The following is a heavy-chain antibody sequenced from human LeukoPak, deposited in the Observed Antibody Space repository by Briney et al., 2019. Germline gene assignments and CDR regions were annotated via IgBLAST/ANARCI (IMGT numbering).Heavy chain of an antibody. J-gene: IGHJ3*02. V-gene: IGHV5-51*01. CDR3: ARGSAYIVVVPAAIRGDAFDI. CDR1: GYSFTSYW. D-gene: IGHD2-2*01. Sequence: GESLQISCKGSGYSFTSYWIGWVRQLPGKGLEWMGIIYPGDSDTRYSPSFQGQVTISADKSISTAYLQWSSLKASDTAMYYCARGSAYIVVVPAAIRGDAFDIWGQGTMVTVSS. CDR2: IYPGDSDT.